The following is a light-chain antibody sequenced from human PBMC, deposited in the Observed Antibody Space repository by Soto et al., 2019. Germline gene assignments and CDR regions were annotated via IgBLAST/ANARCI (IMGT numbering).Light chain of an antibody. J-gene: IGKJ4*01. CDR2: LGS. CDR3: AQGLATPFT. V-gene: IGKV2-28*01. CDR1: QNLLHSNGYNY. Sequence: EIVLTQSPLSLPVTPGEPASISCRSSQNLLHSNGYNYLNWYLQKPGQSPQLLIYLGSNRASGVPDRCSGSGSGTDFTLTSNRVEAEDVGLYFCAQGLATPFTFGGGTKVEIK.